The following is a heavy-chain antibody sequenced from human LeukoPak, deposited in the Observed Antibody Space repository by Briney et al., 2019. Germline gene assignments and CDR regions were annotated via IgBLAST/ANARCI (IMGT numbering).Heavy chain of an antibody. CDR1: GFTFSSYS. J-gene: IGHJ4*02. Sequence: GGSLRLSCAASGFTFSSYSMNWVRQAPGKGLEWVSSITSTSSYIYYADSVKGRFTISRDNAKNSLYLQMNSLRAEDTAVYYCARERRSTGAVSGYVDYWGQGTLVTVSS. CDR2: ITSTSSYI. CDR3: ARERRSTGAVSGYVDY. D-gene: IGHD3-9*01. V-gene: IGHV3-21*01.